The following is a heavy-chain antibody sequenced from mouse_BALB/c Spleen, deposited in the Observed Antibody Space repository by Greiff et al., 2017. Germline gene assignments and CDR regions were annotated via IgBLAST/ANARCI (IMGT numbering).Heavy chain of an antibody. Sequence: EVKLVESGGGLVKPGGSLKLSCAASGFTFNDYYMYWVRQTPEKRLEWVATISDGGSYTYYPDSVKGRFTISRDNAKNNLYLQMSSLKSEDTAMYYCARSYGNYAMDYWGQGTSVTVSS. D-gene: IGHD2-1*01. CDR3: ARSYGNYAMDY. V-gene: IGHV5-4*02. J-gene: IGHJ4*01. CDR1: GFTFNDYY. CDR2: ISDGGSYT.